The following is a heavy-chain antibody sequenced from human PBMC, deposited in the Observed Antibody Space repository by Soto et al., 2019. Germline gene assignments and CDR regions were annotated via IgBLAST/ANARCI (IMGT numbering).Heavy chain of an antibody. CDR3: ARRYGASFDY. J-gene: IGHJ4*02. CDR1: GGSISSYY. V-gene: IGHV4-59*01. D-gene: IGHD4-17*01. Sequence: PSETLSLTCTVSGGSISSYYWSWIRQPPGKGLEWIGYIYYSGSTNYNPSLKSRVTISVDTSKNQFSLRLSSVTAADAAVYYCARRYGASFDYWGQGTLVTVSS. CDR2: IYYSGST.